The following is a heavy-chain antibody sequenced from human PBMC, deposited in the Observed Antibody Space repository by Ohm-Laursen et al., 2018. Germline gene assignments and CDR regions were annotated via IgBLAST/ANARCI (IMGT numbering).Heavy chain of an antibody. J-gene: IGHJ4*02. V-gene: IGHV4-39*01. CDR1: GGSISSSSYY. CDR2: IYYSGST. CDR3: ARTYYYGSGRDY. D-gene: IGHD3-10*01. Sequence: TLSLTCTVSGGSISSSSYYWGWIRQPPGKGLEWIGSIYYSGSTYYNPSLKSRVTISVDTSKTQFSLKLSSVTAADTAVYYCARTYYYGSGRDYWGQGTLVTVSS.